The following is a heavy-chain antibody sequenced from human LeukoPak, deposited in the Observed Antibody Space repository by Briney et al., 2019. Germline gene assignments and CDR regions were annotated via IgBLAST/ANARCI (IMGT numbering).Heavy chain of an antibody. CDR2: ISAYNGNT. CDR1: GGTFSSYA. Sequence: ASVKVSCKASGGTFSSYAISWVRQAPGQGLEWMGWISAYNGNTNYAQKLQGRVTMTTDTSTSTAHMELTGLRSDDTAVYYCATSYGDYWGQGTLVTVSS. D-gene: IGHD5-18*01. J-gene: IGHJ4*02. CDR3: ATSYGDY. V-gene: IGHV1-18*01.